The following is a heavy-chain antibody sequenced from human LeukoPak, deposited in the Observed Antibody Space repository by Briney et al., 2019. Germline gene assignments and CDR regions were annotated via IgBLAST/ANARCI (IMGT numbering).Heavy chain of an antibody. J-gene: IGHJ4*02. CDR3: ARALSGTYYSFHY. D-gene: IGHD3-10*01. Sequence: ASVKVSCKASGYIFTGGYIHWVRRALGQGLEWMGWINPKSGGTNYAQKFQGRVTMTRDTSISTAYMELSRLKSDDTAVYYCARALSGTYYSFHYWGQGTLVTVSS. CDR1: GYIFTGGY. V-gene: IGHV1-2*02. CDR2: INPKSGGT.